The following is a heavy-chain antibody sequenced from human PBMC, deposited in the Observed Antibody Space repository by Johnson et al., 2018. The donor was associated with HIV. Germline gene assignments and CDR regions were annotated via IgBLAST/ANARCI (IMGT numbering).Heavy chain of an antibody. CDR2: IYSGGRT. J-gene: IGHJ3*01. CDR3: ARILLGYCRA. D-gene: IGHD2-15*01. CDR1: GFTVSRNY. Sequence: VQLVESGGGLVQPGGSLRLSCAASGFTVSRNYMTWVRQAPGKGLEWVSVIYSGGRTYYADFVQGRFTISRDNSKNTVYLLMNSLRGEDTAVYYCARILLGYCRAWGQGTMVTVSS. V-gene: IGHV3-66*01.